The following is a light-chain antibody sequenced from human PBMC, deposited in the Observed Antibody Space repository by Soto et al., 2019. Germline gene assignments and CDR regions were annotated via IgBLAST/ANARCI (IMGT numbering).Light chain of an antibody. Sequence: QSVLTQPASVSGSPGQSITISCTGTSSDVGGYNYVSWYQQHPGKAPKLMIYDVSNRPSGVSNRFSGSKSGNMASLTISGLQAEDKADYYCSSYTSSSTYYVFGTGTKVTVL. CDR3: SSYTSSSTYYV. J-gene: IGLJ1*01. CDR1: SSDVGGYNY. V-gene: IGLV2-14*01. CDR2: DVS.